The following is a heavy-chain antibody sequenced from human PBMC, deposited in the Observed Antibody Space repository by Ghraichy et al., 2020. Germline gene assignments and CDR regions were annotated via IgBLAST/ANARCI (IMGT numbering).Heavy chain of an antibody. CDR1: GFTFSSYA. V-gene: IGHV3-23*01. CDR3: AKDQGADSGRNYDFWSGYRRRDWYFDL. J-gene: IGHJ2*01. Sequence: GGSLRLSCAASGFTFSSYAMSWVRQAPGKGLEWVSAISGSGGSTYYADSVKGRFTISRDNSKNTLYLQMNSLRAEDTAVYYCAKDQGADSGRNYDFWSGYRRRDWYFDLWGRGTLVTVSS. D-gene: IGHD3-3*01. CDR2: ISGSGGST.